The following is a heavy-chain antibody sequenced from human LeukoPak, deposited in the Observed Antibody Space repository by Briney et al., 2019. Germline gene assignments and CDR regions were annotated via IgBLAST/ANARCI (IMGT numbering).Heavy chain of an antibody. CDR2: IYYSGST. Sequence: SETLSLTCTVSGGSISSYYWSWIRQPPGKGLEWIGYIYYSGSTNYKPSLKSRVTISVDTSKNQFSLKLSSVTAADTAVYYCARGKNTYYYYMDVWGKGTTVTVSS. CDR1: GGSISSYY. V-gene: IGHV4-59*12. J-gene: IGHJ6*03. CDR3: ARGKNTYYYYMDV.